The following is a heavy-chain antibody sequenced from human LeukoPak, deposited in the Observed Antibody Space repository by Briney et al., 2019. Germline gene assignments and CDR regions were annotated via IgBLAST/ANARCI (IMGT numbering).Heavy chain of an antibody. CDR3: ARGRDLGALRDWFDP. CDR2: IYYSGNT. D-gene: IGHD2-15*01. V-gene: IGHV4-39*07. J-gene: IGHJ5*02. CDR1: GDSIGSSSYY. Sequence: SETLSLTCTVSGDSIGSSSYYWGWIRQPPGKGLEWIGSIYYSGNTYYNPSLKSRVTISVDTSKNEFSLKLSSVTAADTAVYYCARGRDLGALRDWFDPWGQGTLVTVSS.